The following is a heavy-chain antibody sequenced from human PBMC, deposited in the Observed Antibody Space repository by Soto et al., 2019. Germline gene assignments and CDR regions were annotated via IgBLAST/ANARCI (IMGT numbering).Heavy chain of an antibody. CDR2: IYYSGST. D-gene: IGHD6-6*01. V-gene: IGHV4-31*03. CDR3: ARGLGVYSTSSLPFDY. J-gene: IGHJ4*02. Sequence: SGTLSLTCTVSGGSISSGGYYWSWIRQHPGKGLEWIGYIYYSGSTYYNPSLKSRVTISVDTSKNQFSLKLSSVTAADTAVYYCARGLGVYSTSSLPFDYWGQGTLVTVSS. CDR1: GGSISSGGYY.